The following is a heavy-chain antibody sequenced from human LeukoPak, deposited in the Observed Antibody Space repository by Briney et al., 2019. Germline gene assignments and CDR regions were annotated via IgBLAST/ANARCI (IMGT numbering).Heavy chain of an antibody. CDR2: IYPRGGNT. Sequence: GASVKVSCKASEYSFTSYYIHWVRQAPGQGLEWMGLIYPRGGNTSYAQKFQGRVTVTRDTSTSTVHMELSGLRSEDTAVYFCARDQEAFDYWGQGTLVTVSS. V-gene: IGHV1-46*01. CDR3: ARDQEAFDY. CDR1: EYSFTSYY. J-gene: IGHJ4*02.